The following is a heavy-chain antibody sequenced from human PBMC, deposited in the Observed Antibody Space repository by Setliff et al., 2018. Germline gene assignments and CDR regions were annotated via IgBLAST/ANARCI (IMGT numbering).Heavy chain of an antibody. D-gene: IGHD2-15*01. V-gene: IGHV1-69*10. J-gene: IGHJ4*02. Sequence: SVKVSCKASGGTFSSYAISWVRQAPGQGLEWMGGIIPILGIANYAQKFQGRVTMTRNTSISTAYMELSSLRFEDTAVYYCARGEAGYGGNLDYWGQGTLVTVSS. CDR3: ARGEAGYGGNLDY. CDR1: GGTFSSYA. CDR2: IIPILGIA.